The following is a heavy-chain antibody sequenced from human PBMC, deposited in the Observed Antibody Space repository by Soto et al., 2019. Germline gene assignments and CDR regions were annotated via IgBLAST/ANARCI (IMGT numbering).Heavy chain of an antibody. CDR2: IYPGDSDT. CDR1: GYSFTSYW. V-gene: IGHV5-51*01. J-gene: IGHJ6*02. Sequence: GESLKISCKGSGYSFTSYWTGWVRQMPGKGLGWMGIIYPGDSDTRYSPSFQGQVTISADKSISTAYLQWSGLKASDTAMYYCARLGADIVVGYYYYGMDVWGQGTTVTVSS. D-gene: IGHD2-2*01. CDR3: ARLGADIVVGYYYYGMDV.